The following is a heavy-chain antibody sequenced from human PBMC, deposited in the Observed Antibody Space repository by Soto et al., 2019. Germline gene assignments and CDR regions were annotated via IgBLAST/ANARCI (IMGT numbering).Heavy chain of an antibody. CDR2: IYPGDSDT. CDR1: GYSFTNYW. CDR3: AGGGVRGVITRTRDYYGMDV. Sequence: GESLKISCQGSGYSFTNYWIGWVRQMPGKGLEWMGIIYPGDSDTRYSPSFQGQVTISADKSINTAYLQWSSLKASDTAMYYCAGGGVRGVITRTRDYYGMDVWGQGTTVTVSS. J-gene: IGHJ6*02. V-gene: IGHV5-51*01. D-gene: IGHD3-10*01.